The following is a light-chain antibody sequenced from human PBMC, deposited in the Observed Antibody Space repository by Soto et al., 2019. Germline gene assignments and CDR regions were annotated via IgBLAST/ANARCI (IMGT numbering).Light chain of an antibody. CDR3: QQSYSTPYT. Sequence: DLQMTQSPSSLSVSVGDRVTITCRASQSISNYLNWYQQTPGKAPKLLIYASFNLQSGVPSRFSGSGFWTDFTLSISSLEPEDFATYYCQQSYSTPYTFGQGTKLEIK. CDR2: ASF. V-gene: IGKV1-39*01. CDR1: QSISNY. J-gene: IGKJ2*01.